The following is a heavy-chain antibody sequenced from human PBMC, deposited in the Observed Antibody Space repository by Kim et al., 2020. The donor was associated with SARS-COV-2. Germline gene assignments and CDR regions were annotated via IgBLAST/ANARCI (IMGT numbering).Heavy chain of an antibody. D-gene: IGHD1-26*01. J-gene: IGHJ4*02. V-gene: IGHV3-23*01. Sequence: YYADSVKGRLTISGDNFKNTLYLQMNSLRAEDTAVYYCAKEGGRYYYVDYWGQGTLVTVSS. CDR3: AKEGGRYYYVDY.